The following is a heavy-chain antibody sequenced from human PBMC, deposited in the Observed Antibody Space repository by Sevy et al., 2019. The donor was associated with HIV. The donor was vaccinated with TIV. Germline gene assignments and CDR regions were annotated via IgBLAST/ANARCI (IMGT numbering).Heavy chain of an antibody. V-gene: IGHV3-30*02. J-gene: IGHJ4*02. CDR1: GFSFSSYG. CDR2: IQYDGSNK. D-gene: IGHD2-21*01. Sequence: GGSRLSCAASGFSFSSYGMHWVRQAPGKGLEWMSYIQYDGSNKDYADSVKGRFTISRDNSKNKLYLQMNSLRVEDTGVFYCVKEGGGEGGDHWGQGTLVTVSS. CDR3: VKEGGGEGGDH.